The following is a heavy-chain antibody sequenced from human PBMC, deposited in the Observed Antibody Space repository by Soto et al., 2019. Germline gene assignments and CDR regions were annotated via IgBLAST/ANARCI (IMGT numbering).Heavy chain of an antibody. J-gene: IGHJ4*02. V-gene: IGHV1-46*01. D-gene: IGHD2-21*02. CDR3: ARSIVVVTALDY. Sequence: ASVKVSCKASGYTFTSYYMHWVRQAPGQGLEWVGIINPSDGSTSYAQKFRGRVTITRDTSASTVYMELSSLRSEDTAVYYCARSIVVVTALDYWGQGTLVTVSS. CDR2: INPSDGST. CDR1: GYTFTSYY.